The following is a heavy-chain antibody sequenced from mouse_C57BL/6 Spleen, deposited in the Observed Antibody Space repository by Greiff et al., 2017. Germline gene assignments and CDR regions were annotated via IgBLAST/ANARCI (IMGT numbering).Heavy chain of an antibody. CDR2: INPNNGGT. J-gene: IGHJ2*01. CDR3: ARRGPTVVGGYFDY. V-gene: IGHV1-18*01. Sequence: VQLQQSGPELVKPGASVKIPCKASGYTFTDYNMDWVKQSHGKSLEWIGDINPNNGGTIYNQKFKGKATLTVDKSSSTAYVELRSLTSEATAVYYCARRGPTVVGGYFDYWGQGTTLTVSS. CDR1: GYTFTDYN. D-gene: IGHD1-1*01.